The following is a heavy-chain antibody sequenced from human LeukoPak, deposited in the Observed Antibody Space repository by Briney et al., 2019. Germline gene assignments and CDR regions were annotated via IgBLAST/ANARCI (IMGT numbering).Heavy chain of an antibody. J-gene: IGHJ4*02. D-gene: IGHD6-6*01. CDR1: GGTFSSYA. Sequence: SVKVSCKATGGTFSSYAISWVRQAPGQGLEWMGRIIPIFGIANYAQKFQGRVTITADKSTSTAYMELSSLRSEDTAVYYCARDRIGSSSAPIDYWGQGTLVTVSS. CDR3: ARDRIGSSSAPIDY. V-gene: IGHV1-69*04. CDR2: IIPIFGIA.